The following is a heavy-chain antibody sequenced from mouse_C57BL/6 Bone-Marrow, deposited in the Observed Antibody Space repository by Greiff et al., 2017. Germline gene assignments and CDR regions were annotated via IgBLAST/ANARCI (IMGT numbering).Heavy chain of an antibody. CDR3: ARYGRDHMVTDYYAMDY. Sequence: EVQLQESEGGLVQPGSSMKLSCTASGFTFSDYYMAWVRQVPEKGLEWVANINYDGSSTYYLDSLKSRFIISRDNAKNILYLQMSSLKSEDTATYYCARYGRDHMVTDYYAMDYWGQGTSVTVSS. V-gene: IGHV5-16*01. CDR2: INYDGSST. D-gene: IGHD2-2*01. J-gene: IGHJ4*01. CDR1: GFTFSDYY.